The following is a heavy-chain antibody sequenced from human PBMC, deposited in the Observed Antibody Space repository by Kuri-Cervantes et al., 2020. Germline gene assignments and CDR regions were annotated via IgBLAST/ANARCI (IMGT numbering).Heavy chain of an antibody. CDR2: IWYDGSNK. D-gene: IGHD3-3*01. CDR1: GFTFSDYY. V-gene: IGHV3-33*08. J-gene: IGHJ6*02. CDR3: ARGKYYDFWSGYDDYYYYGMDV. Sequence: GGSLRLSCAASGFTFSDYYMSWIRQAPGKGLEWVAVIWYDGSNKYYADSVKGRFTISRDNSKNTLYLQMNSLRAEDTAVYYCARGKYYDFWSGYDDYYYYGMDVWGQGTTVTVSS.